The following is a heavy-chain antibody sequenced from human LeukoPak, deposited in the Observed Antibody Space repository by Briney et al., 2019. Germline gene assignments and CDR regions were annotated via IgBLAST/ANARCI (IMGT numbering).Heavy chain of an antibody. CDR2: IIPIFGTA. J-gene: IGHJ4*02. CDR1: GGTFSSYA. D-gene: IGHD1-14*01. Sequence: ASVKVSCKASGGTFSSYAISWVRQAPGQGLEWMGGIIPIFGTANYAQKFRGRVTITADESTSTAYMELSSLRSEDTAVYYCARAPPATQTEYFDYWGQGTLVTVSS. CDR3: ARAPPATQTEYFDY. V-gene: IGHV1-69*13.